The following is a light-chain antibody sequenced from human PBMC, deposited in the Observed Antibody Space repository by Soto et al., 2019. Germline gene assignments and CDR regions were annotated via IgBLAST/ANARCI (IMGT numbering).Light chain of an antibody. Sequence: QSVLTQPPSVSGAPGQTVTISCTGTSSHIGAGYEVHWYQQLPGTAPKLLIYGNNNRPSGVPDRISGSKSGTSVSLAITGLRAEDEADYYCLSYDSSLGVVFGGGTQLTVL. CDR3: LSYDSSLGVV. J-gene: IGLJ3*02. CDR1: SSHIGAGYE. V-gene: IGLV1-40*01. CDR2: GNN.